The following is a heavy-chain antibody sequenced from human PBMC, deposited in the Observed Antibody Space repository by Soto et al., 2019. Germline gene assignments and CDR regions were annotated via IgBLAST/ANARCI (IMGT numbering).Heavy chain of an antibody. CDR3: ARAKVPAAREYYYYYMDV. J-gene: IGHJ6*03. D-gene: IGHD2-2*01. CDR2: ISAYNGNT. Sequence: QVQLVQSGAEVKKPGASVKVSCKASGYTFTSYGISWVRQAPGQGLEWMGWISAYNGNTNYAQKRQGRVTMTTDTSTSTAYMELRSLRSDDTAVYYCARAKVPAAREYYYYYMDVWGKGTTVTVSS. V-gene: IGHV1-18*01. CDR1: GYTFTSYG.